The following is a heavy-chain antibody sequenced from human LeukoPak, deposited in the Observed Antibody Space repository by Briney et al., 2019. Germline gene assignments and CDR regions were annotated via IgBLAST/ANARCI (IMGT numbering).Heavy chain of an antibody. CDR3: AKGAQPVVPAAIWREFDY. CDR1: GFTFSSYA. Sequence: TGGSLRLSCAASGFTFSSYAMSWVRQAPGKGLEWVPAISGSGGSTYYADSVKGRFTISRDNSKNTLYLQMNSLRAEDTAVYYCAKGAQPVVPAAIWREFDYWGQGTLVTVSS. CDR2: ISGSGGST. D-gene: IGHD2-2*02. V-gene: IGHV3-23*01. J-gene: IGHJ4*02.